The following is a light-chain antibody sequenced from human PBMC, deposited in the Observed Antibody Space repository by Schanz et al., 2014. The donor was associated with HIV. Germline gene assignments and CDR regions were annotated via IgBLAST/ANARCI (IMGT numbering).Light chain of an antibody. CDR2: DVR. Sequence: QSALTQPASVSGSPGQSITISCSGTSSDIGGSDYVSWYQQHPGRAPKVLIYDVRDRPSGVSNRFSGSKSGNTASLTISGLQAEDEADYHCAAWDDSLNGPMFGGGTKLTVL. CDR3: AAWDDSLNGPM. V-gene: IGLV2-14*03. J-gene: IGLJ3*02. CDR1: SSDIGGSDY.